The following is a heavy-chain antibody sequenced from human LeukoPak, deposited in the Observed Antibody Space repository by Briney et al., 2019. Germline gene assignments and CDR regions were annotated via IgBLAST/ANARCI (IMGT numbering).Heavy chain of an antibody. CDR3: ARESWGYGDPPSYYFDY. J-gene: IGHJ4*02. V-gene: IGHV3-7*01. CDR1: GFTFSSYW. CDR2: IKQDGSEK. D-gene: IGHD4-17*01. Sequence: GGSLRLSCAASGFTFSSYWMSWVRQAPGKGLEWVANIKQDGSEKYYVDSAKGRFTISRDNAKNSLYLQMNSLRAEDTAVYYCARESWGYGDPPSYYFDYWGQGTLVTVSS.